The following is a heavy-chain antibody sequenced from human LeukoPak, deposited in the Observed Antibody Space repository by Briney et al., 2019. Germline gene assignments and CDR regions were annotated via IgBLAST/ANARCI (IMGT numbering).Heavy chain of an antibody. CDR2: IYYSGST. CDR3: ARTYYGSGNYYFDY. Sequence: SETLSLTCTVSGDSISSYYWSWIRQPPGKGLEWIGYIYYSGSTNYNPSLKSRVTISVDTSKNQFSLKLSSVTAADTAAYYCARTYYGSGNYYFDYWGQGALVTVSS. D-gene: IGHD3-10*01. J-gene: IGHJ4*02. V-gene: IGHV4-59*08. CDR1: GDSISSYY.